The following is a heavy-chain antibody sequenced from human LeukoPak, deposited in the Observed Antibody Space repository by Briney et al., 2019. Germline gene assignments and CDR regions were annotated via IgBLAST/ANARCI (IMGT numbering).Heavy chain of an antibody. Sequence: GGSLRLSCAASGLTFSNYAMSWVRQAPGKGLEWVSGISSSGGSTYYADSVKGRFTISRDNSKNTLFLQMNSLRAEDTAVYYCARDSALGQWLARNAFDIWGQGTMVTVSS. CDR2: ISSSGGST. J-gene: IGHJ3*02. CDR3: ARDSALGQWLARNAFDI. D-gene: IGHD6-19*01. V-gene: IGHV3-23*01. CDR1: GLTFSNYA.